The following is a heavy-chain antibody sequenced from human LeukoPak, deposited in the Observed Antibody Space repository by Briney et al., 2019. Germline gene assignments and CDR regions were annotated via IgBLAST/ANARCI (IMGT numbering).Heavy chain of an antibody. V-gene: IGHV4-39*02. CDR2: IYYSGST. D-gene: IGHD2-15*01. CDR1: GGSISSNSYY. J-gene: IGHJ4*01. CDR3: ARLKRDCSGGYCFFDYFDY. Sequence: SETLSLTYSVSGGSISSNSYYGGWIRQAPGKALQWIGSIYYSGSTFYNPSLKSRVIMSVDTSKNHISLRLTSVTASDTAVYYCARLKRDCSGGYCFFDYFDYWGHGILVTVSS.